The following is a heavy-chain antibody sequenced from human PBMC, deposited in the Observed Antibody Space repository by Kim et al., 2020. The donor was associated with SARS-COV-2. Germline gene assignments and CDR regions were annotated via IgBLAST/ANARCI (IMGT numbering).Heavy chain of an antibody. V-gene: IGHV4-39*07. J-gene: IGHJ1*01. D-gene: IGHD6-13*01. CDR2: INYSGTT. Sequence: SETLSLTCTVSGGSITTSTYYWAWVRQSPGGGLEWIGSINYSGTTYYNPSLRGRVTITIDTSRSHFSLRLNSVTAADAALYYCTRETVGSSRWQWGQGTL. CDR1: GGSITTSTYY. CDR3: TRETVGSSRWQ.